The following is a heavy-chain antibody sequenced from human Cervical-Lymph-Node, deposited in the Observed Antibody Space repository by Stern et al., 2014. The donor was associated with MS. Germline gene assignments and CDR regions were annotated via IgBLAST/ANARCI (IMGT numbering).Heavy chain of an antibody. CDR1: GVSISSSSYY. J-gene: IGHJ4*02. Sequence: QVQLQESGPGLVKPSETLSLTCTVSGVSISSSSYYWGWIRQPPGKGLEWIGNIYYSGRTYYNPSLKSRVTVSVDTSKNQFYLKLSSVTAADTAVYYCARRLRGSNYVFDYWGQGTLVTVSS. V-gene: IGHV4-39*01. CDR3: ARRLRGSNYVFDY. CDR2: IYYSGRT. D-gene: IGHD4/OR15-4a*01.